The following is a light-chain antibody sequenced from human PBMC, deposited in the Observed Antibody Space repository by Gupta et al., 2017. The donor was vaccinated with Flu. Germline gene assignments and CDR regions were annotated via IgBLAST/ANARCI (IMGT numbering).Light chain of an antibody. CDR3: QHHDTSPGT. CDR2: LVS. CDR1: QKISSKF. V-gene: IGKV3-20*01. J-gene: IGKJ1*01. Sequence: ERATLYCRASQKISSKFVAWYQQKPGQAPRLFVYLVSSGAPGVPDRVSGSGSGTDFTLTIDRLEPEDIATYYCQHHDTSPGTFGQGTKVEIK.